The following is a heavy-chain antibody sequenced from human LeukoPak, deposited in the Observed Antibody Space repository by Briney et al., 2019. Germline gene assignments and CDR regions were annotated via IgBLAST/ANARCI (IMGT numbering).Heavy chain of an antibody. V-gene: IGHV1-18*01. Sequence: ASVKLSCKASGYTFTSYGISWVRQPPGQGLVWMGWISAYNGNTNYAQTLQGRITMPTDTSTSTAYMDLRSLRSDDTAVYYCARDYYDSSGYLRDYWGQGTLVTVSS. J-gene: IGHJ4*02. D-gene: IGHD3-22*01. CDR1: GYTFTSYG. CDR2: ISAYNGNT. CDR3: ARDYYDSSGYLRDY.